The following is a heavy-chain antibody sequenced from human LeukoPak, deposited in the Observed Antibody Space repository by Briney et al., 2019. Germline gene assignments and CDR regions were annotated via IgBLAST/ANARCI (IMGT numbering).Heavy chain of an antibody. D-gene: IGHD3-22*01. J-gene: IGHJ3*02. CDR1: GYTFTSNG. V-gene: IGHV1-2*02. CDR2: INPNSGGT. Sequence: GASVKVSCKASGYTFTSNGISWVRQAPGQGLEWMGWINPNSGGTNYAQRFQGRVTMTRDTSMSTAYMELSRLRSDDSAVYYCARYFYDSSGSSSDAFDIWGQGTMVTVSS. CDR3: ARYFYDSSGSSSDAFDI.